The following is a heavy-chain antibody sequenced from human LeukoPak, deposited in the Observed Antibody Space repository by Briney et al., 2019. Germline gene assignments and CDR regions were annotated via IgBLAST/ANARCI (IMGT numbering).Heavy chain of an antibody. Sequence: SETLSLTCAVYGGSFSGYYWSWIRQPPGKGLEWIGEINHSGSTNYNPSLKSRVTISVDTSKNQFSLKLSSVTAADTAVYYCARGRIAAAGAWFDYWGQETLVTVSS. J-gene: IGHJ4*02. D-gene: IGHD6-13*01. CDR1: GGSFSGYY. V-gene: IGHV4-34*01. CDR3: ARGRIAAAGAWFDY. CDR2: INHSGST.